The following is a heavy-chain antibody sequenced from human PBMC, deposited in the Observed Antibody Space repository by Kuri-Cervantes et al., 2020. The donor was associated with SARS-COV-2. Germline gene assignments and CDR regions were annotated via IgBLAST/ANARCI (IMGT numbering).Heavy chain of an antibody. CDR3: ARQRYCSGGSCYSADWYFDL. CDR1: GGSFSGYY. D-gene: IGHD2-15*01. CDR2: INHSGST. Sequence: SETLSLTCAVYGGSFSGYYWSWIRQPPGKGLEWIGEINHSGSTNYNPSLKSRVTISVDTSKNQLSLKLSSVTAADTAVYYCARQRYCSGGSCYSADWYFDLWGRGTLVTVSS. V-gene: IGHV4-34*01. J-gene: IGHJ2*01.